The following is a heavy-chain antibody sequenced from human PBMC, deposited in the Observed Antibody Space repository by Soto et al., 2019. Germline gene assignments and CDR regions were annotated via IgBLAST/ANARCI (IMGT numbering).Heavy chain of an antibody. Sequence: GGSLRLSCAASGFTFSGSAMHWVRQASGKGLEWVGRIRSKANSYATAYAASVKGRFTISRDDSKNTAYLQMNSLKTEDTAVYYCTRRTYGSGSYYVIWGQGILVTVSS. CDR1: GFTFSGSA. J-gene: IGHJ4*02. V-gene: IGHV3-73*01. CDR3: TRRTYGSGSYYVI. CDR2: IRSKANSYAT. D-gene: IGHD3-10*01.